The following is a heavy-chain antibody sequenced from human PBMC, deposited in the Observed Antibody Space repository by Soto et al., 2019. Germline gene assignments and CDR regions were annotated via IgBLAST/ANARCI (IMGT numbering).Heavy chain of an antibody. Sequence: LSLTCTVSGGSISRGGYYWSWIRQHPGKGLEWIGYIYYSGSTYYNPSLKSRVTISVDTSKNQFSLKLSSVTAADTAVYYCARVCGSCPFDYWGQGTLVTVSS. V-gene: IGHV4-31*03. CDR2: IYYSGST. D-gene: IGHD1-26*01. J-gene: IGHJ4*02. CDR1: GGSISRGGYY. CDR3: ARVCGSCPFDY.